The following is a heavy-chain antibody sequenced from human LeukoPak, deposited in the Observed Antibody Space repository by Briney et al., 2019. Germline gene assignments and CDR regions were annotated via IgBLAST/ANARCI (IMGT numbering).Heavy chain of an antibody. CDR3: ARDLNIVLAAEKKNAFDI. CDR1: GGTFSSYA. D-gene: IGHD5-12*01. V-gene: IGHV1-69*06. J-gene: IGHJ3*02. Sequence: GASVKVSCKASGGTFSSYAISWVRQAPGQGLEWMGGIIPIFGTANYAQKFQGRVTITADKSTSTAYMELSSLRSEDTAVYYCARDLNIVLAAEKKNAFDIWGQGTMVTVSS. CDR2: IIPIFGTA.